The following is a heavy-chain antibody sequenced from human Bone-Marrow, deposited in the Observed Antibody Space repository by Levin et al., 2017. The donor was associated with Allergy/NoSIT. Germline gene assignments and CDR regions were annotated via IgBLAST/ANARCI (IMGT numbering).Heavy chain of an antibody. J-gene: IGHJ2*01. CDR1: GYSFSTYW. CDR3: ARLSSSYIDTSGYYYRVSEVWYFDL. CDR2: IFPGNSET. D-gene: IGHD3-22*01. Sequence: GESLKISCKGSGYSFSTYWIGWVRQMPGKGLEWMGIIFPGNSETRYSPSFQGQVTISADKFVSTAYLQWSSLKASDTAMYYCARLSSSYIDTSGYYYRVSEVWYFDLWGRGTLVTVSS. V-gene: IGHV5-51*01.